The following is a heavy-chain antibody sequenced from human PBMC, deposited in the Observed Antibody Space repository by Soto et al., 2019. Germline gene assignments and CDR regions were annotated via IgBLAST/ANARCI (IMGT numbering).Heavy chain of an antibody. V-gene: IGHV3-9*01. D-gene: IGHD2-2*01. CDR1: GFRFDHYA. J-gene: IGHJ3*02. CDR2: ITWNSGTK. Sequence: EGQLVESGGGLVQPGRSLRLSCAASGFRFDHYAMHWVRQAPGKGLEWVAGITWNSGTKDYGTSVKGRFSISRDNAQNSLHLQMNSLGPEDTAFYYCVRDSEQVRPVAILGASFDIWGQGTLVTVSS. CDR3: VRDSEQVRPVAILGASFDI.